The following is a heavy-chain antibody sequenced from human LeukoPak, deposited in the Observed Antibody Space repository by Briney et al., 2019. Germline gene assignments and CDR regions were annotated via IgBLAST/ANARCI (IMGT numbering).Heavy chain of an antibody. CDR1: GYSFTSYW. Sequence: GESLKISCKGSGYSFTSYWISWVRQMPGKGLEWMGRIGPSDSYTNYSPSFQGHVTISADKSISTAYLQWSSLKASDTAMYYCARHPRGRLIVVVPAAIDYWGQGTLVTVSS. CDR2: IGPSDSYT. D-gene: IGHD2-2*02. J-gene: IGHJ4*02. CDR3: ARHPRGRLIVVVPAAIDY. V-gene: IGHV5-10-1*01.